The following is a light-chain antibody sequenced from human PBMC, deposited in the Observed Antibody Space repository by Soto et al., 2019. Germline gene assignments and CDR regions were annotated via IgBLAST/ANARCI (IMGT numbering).Light chain of an antibody. V-gene: IGKV1-5*01. J-gene: IGKJ5*01. CDR1: QNIRNW. CDR2: DAS. CDR3: QQYNTYST. Sequence: DIQMTQYPSTLSASVDDSVTLTCRASQNIRNWLAWYQQKPGKAPXXLIYDASSLKSGVPARFSGSGSGTEFTLTISSMQPDDFATYYCQQYNTYSTFGQGTRLEIK.